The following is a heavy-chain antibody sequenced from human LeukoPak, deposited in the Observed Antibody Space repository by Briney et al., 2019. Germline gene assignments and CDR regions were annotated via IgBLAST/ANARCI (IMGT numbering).Heavy chain of an antibody. CDR1: GYTFTSYG. D-gene: IGHD3-9*01. CDR3: ALSTYYEILTGSRGAFDI. CDR2: ISAYNGNT. V-gene: IGHV1-18*01. J-gene: IGHJ3*02. Sequence: ASVKVSCKASGYTFTSYGISWVRQAPGQGLEWMGWISAYNGNTNYAQKLQGRVTMTTDTSTSTAYMELRSLRSDDTAVYYCALSTYYEILTGSRGAFDIWGQGTMVTVSS.